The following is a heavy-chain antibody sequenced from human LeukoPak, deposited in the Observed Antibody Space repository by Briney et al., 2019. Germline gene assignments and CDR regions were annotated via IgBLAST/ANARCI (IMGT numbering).Heavy chain of an antibody. CDR3: ARTGSTGGY. V-gene: IGHV4-61*01. Sequence: SETLSLTCTVSDGSVSGGNYYCRWTRQSPGKGLEWIGYIHYSGSTGYHPSLKSRVTMSIDTSKNQFSLNLCSVTAADTAVYYCARTGSTGGYWGQGTLVTVSS. CDR1: DGSVSGGNYY. CDR2: IHYSGST. J-gene: IGHJ4*02. D-gene: IGHD1-1*01.